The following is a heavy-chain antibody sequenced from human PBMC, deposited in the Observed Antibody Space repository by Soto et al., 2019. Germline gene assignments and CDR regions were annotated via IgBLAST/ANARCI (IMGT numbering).Heavy chain of an antibody. CDR1: GGSFSGYY. Sequence: SETLSLTCAVYGGSFSGYYWSWIRQPPGKGLEWIGDVYYSGSTNYNPSLKRRVTFSADSSRGQFSLRLNSVTAADTAVYYCARTVLGPDLLADSFVDYYYYMDVWGQGTTVTVSS. D-gene: IGHD3-9*01. V-gene: IGHV4-34*01. CDR2: VYYSGST. CDR3: ARTVLGPDLLADSFVDYYYYMDV. J-gene: IGHJ6*03.